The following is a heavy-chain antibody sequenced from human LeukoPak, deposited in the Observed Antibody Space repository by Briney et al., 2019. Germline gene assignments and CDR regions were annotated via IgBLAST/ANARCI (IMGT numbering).Heavy chain of an antibody. CDR1: GGSISSGDYY. Sequence: PSETLSLTCTVSGGSISSGDYYWSWIRQPPGKGLEWIGYIYYSGSTYYNPSLKSRVTISVDTSKNQFSLKLSSVTAADTAVYYCAREGYSSSLRGGSDYWGQGTLVTVSS. CDR2: IYYSGST. D-gene: IGHD6-6*01. V-gene: IGHV4-30-4*08. J-gene: IGHJ4*02. CDR3: AREGYSSSLRGGSDY.